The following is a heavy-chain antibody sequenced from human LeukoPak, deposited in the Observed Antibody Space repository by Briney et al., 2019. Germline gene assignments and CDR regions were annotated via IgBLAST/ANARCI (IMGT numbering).Heavy chain of an antibody. CDR2: INHSGST. CDR1: GGSFSGYY. J-gene: IGHJ6*02. D-gene: IGHD1-26*01. Sequence: SETLSLTCAVYGGSFSGYYWSWIRQPPGKGLEWIGEINHSGSTNYNPSLKSRVTISVDTSKNQFSLKLSSVTAADTAVYYCARGRWELLYYYGMDVWGQGTTVTVSS. V-gene: IGHV4-34*01. CDR3: ARGRWELLYYYGMDV.